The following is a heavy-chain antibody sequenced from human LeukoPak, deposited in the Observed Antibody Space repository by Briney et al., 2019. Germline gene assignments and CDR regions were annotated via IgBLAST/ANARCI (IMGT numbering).Heavy chain of an antibody. V-gene: IGHV3-66*01. CDR2: IYSGGST. CDR1: GFTVSSNY. CDR3: ARDPSSLRDSYDY. J-gene: IGHJ4*02. Sequence: GGSLRLSCAASGFTVSSNYMSWVRQAPGKGLEWVSVIYSGGSTYYADSVKGRFTISRDNSKNTLYLQMNSLRAEDTAVYYCARDPSSLRDSYDYWGQGTLVTVSS.